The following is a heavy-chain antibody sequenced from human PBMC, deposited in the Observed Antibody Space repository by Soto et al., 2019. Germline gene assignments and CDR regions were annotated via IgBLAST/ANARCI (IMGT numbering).Heavy chain of an antibody. CDR2: ISGSGGST. CDR3: AKDPTDRFGYNNWFDP. D-gene: IGHD3-10*01. Sequence: EVQLLESGGGLVQPGGSLRLSCAASGFTFSSYAMSWVRQAPGKGLEWVSAISGSGGSTYYADSVKGRFTISRDNSKNTQYLQMNSLRAEDTAVYYCAKDPTDRFGYNNWFDPWGQGTLVTVSS. CDR1: GFTFSSYA. J-gene: IGHJ5*02. V-gene: IGHV3-23*01.